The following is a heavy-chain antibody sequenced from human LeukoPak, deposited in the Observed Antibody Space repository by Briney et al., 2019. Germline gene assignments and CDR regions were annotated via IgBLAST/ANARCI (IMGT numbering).Heavy chain of an antibody. D-gene: IGHD6-13*01. CDR2: IYTSGST. CDR1: GGSISSYY. CDR3: ARPGITAIGNAFDI. Sequence: SETLSLTCTVSGGSISSYYWSWIRQPAGKGLEWIGRIYTSGSTNYNPSLKSRVTMSVDTSKNQFSLNLNSVIAADTAVYYCARPGITAIGNAFDIWGQGTMVTVSS. J-gene: IGHJ3*02. V-gene: IGHV4-4*07.